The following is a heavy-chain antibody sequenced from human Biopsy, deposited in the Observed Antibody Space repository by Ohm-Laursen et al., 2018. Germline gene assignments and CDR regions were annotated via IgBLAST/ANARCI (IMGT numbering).Heavy chain of an antibody. CDR3: ARDRPYVSTYGVD. V-gene: IGHV1-46*01. CDR1: GYTFTSYY. J-gene: IGHJ4*02. CDR2: INPSGGST. Sequence: SSVKVSCKASGYTFTSYYMHWVRQAPGQGLEWMGIINPSGGSTTYAQKFQGRVTMTRDTSTSTAYMELRSLRSDDTAVYYCARDRPYVSTYGVDWGQGTLVTVSS. D-gene: IGHD3-16*01.